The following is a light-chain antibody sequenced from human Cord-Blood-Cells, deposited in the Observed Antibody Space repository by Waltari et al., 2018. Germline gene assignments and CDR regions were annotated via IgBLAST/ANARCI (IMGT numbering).Light chain of an antibody. V-gene: IGLV2-8*01. CDR2: EVS. CDR3: SSYAGSNNVV. J-gene: IGLJ2*01. CDR1: SSAVGGSNY. Sequence: QSALTQPPSASGSPGQSVTISCPGTSSAVGGSNYVSWYQQHPGKAPKLMIYEVSKRPSGVPDRFSGSKSGNTASLTVSGLQAEDEADYYCSSYAGSNNVVFGGGTKLTVL.